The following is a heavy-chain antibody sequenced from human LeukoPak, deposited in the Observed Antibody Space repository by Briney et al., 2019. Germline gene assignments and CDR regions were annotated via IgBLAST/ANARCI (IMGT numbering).Heavy chain of an antibody. CDR2: IYYSGST. Sequence: PSGTLSLTCTVSGGSISSYYWSWIRQPPGKGLEWIGYIYYSGSTNYNPSLKSRVTISVDTSKNQFSLKLSSVTAADTAVYYCARHFQDSSGYDQGAFDIWGQGTLVTVSS. D-gene: IGHD3-22*01. CDR3: ARHFQDSSGYDQGAFDI. J-gene: IGHJ4*02. V-gene: IGHV4-59*08. CDR1: GGSISSYY.